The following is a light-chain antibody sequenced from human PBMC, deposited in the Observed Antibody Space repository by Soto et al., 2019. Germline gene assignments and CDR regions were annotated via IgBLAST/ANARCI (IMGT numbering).Light chain of an antibody. Sequence: QSVLTQPPSASGAPGQRVTISCSGSSSSIGSNSVNWYQQLPGTAPRLLIHTNNQRPSGVPDRFSGSRSGTSASLAVSGLQSEDEADYYCAAWDDSLNGVVFGGGTKVTVL. CDR3: AAWDDSLNGVV. CDR2: TNN. CDR1: SSSIGSNS. J-gene: IGLJ2*01. V-gene: IGLV1-44*01.